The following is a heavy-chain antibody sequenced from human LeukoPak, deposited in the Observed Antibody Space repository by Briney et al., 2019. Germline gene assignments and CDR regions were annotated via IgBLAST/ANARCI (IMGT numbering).Heavy chain of an antibody. V-gene: IGHV3-23*01. D-gene: IGHD2-2*01. CDR3: AKDRHAPGRYCSSTICFPFDP. CDR1: GFTFSSYG. CDR2: ITGSGGST. J-gene: IGHJ5*02. Sequence: GGSLRLSCAASGFTFSSYGMSWVRQAPGKGLEWVSGITGSGGSTYYTDSVNGRLTISRDNCKNTVYLQMNSLRAEDTAVYYCAKDRHAPGRYCSSTICFPFDPWGQGTLVTVSS.